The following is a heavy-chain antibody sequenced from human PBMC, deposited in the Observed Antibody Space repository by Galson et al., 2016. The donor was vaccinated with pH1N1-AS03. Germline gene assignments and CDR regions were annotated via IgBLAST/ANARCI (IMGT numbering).Heavy chain of an antibody. D-gene: IGHD2/OR15-2a*01. Sequence: SVKVSCKASGYIFVDYNIYWVRQAPGQGLEWMGWISTYNGNTYYAPILQGRVTMTTDTSTSTAYMELRSLKSDDTAVYYCAREALNSRYIDFWGEGTLVTVSS. CDR2: ISTYNGNT. CDR1: GYIFVDYN. J-gene: IGHJ4*02. V-gene: IGHV1-18*01. CDR3: AREALNSRYIDF.